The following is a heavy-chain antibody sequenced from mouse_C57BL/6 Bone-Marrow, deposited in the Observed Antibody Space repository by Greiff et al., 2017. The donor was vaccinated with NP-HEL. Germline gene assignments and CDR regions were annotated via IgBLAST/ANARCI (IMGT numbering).Heavy chain of an antibody. CDR3: ARGDYGSRRFGYAMDY. CDR2: IYPGDGDT. CDR1: GYAFSSYW. D-gene: IGHD1-1*01. Sequence: QVQLQQSGAELVKPGASVKISCKASGYAFSSYWMNWVKERPGKGLEWIGQIYPGDGDTKYTVPFKGKATLTADKSSSTAYMQVSSLTSEESAVYCCARGDYGSRRFGYAMDYWGQGTAVTVSS. J-gene: IGHJ4*01. V-gene: IGHV1-80*01.